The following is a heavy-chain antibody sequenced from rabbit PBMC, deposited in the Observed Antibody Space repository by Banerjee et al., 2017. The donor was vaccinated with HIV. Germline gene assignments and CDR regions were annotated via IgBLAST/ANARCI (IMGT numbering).Heavy chain of an antibody. J-gene: IGHJ6*01. CDR2: IAGDSSGFT. Sequence: QEQLVESGGGLVQPEGSLTLTCTASGFTFSNNDYMCWVRQAPGKGLEWISCIAGDSSGFTYSATWAKGRFTCSKTSSTTVTLQMTSLTVADTATYFCARDTATSFSTYGMDLWGQGTLVTVS. CDR1: GFTFSNNDY. V-gene: IGHV1S45*01. D-gene: IGHD1-1*01. CDR3: ARDTATSFSTYGMDL.